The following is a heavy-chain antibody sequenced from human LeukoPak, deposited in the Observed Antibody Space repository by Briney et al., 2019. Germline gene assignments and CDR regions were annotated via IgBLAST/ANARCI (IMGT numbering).Heavy chain of an antibody. CDR3: ARWDTAMSSLDP. Sequence: SVKVSCKASGGTFSSYAISWVRQAPGQGLEWMGGIIPIFGTANYAQKFQGRVTITADESTSTAYMELSSLRSEDTAVYYCARWDTAMSSLDPWGQGTLVTVSS. D-gene: IGHD5-18*01. V-gene: IGHV1-69*13. J-gene: IGHJ5*02. CDR2: IIPIFGTA. CDR1: GGTFSSYA.